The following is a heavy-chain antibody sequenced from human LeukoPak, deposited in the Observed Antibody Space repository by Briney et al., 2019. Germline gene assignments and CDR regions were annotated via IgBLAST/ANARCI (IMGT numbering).Heavy chain of an antibody. V-gene: IGHV4-31*03. D-gene: IGHD2-15*01. CDR3: ARTPDCSDGSCYQYFQH. J-gene: IGHJ1*01. Sequence: SETLSLTCTVSGGSISSGDYYWSWIRQNPGKGLEWIGYVHHSGSTYYNPSLKSRVAMSIDTSKDQFSLRVYSVTAADTAVYYCARTPDCSDGSCYQYFQHWGQGALVTVSS. CDR2: VHHSGST. CDR1: GGSISSGDYY.